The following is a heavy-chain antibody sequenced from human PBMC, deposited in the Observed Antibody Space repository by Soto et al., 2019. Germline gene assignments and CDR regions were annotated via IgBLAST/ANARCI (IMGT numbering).Heavy chain of an antibody. Sequence: EVPLVEYGGGLVQTGGSLRLSCAISESTVRRDWMNWVRQAPGKGLEWVAHTNPDGSEKYYADSVKVRFTITRDNANNLLYLQMNSLRVGDTAMYYCSGGVGDAFWGQGTLVTVSS. CDR3: SGGVGDAF. J-gene: IGHJ4*02. V-gene: IGHV3-7*04. D-gene: IGHD1-26*01. CDR1: ESTVRRDW. CDR2: TNPDGSEK.